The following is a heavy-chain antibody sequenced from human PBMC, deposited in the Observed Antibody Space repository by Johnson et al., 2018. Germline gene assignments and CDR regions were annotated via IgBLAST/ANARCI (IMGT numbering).Heavy chain of an antibody. CDR2: ISYDGSSK. D-gene: IGHD3-10*01. CDR3: ARVISTSDMATVRVFDC. Sequence: QVQLVESGGGVVQPGRSLRLSCVASGFTFSSYDMHWVRQAPGKGLAWVAVISYDGSSKFFPDSLKGRFSISRDNSKNTLYLQMNSLSSEDTGVEFWARVISTSDMATVRVFDCWGQGTLVTVSS. J-gene: IGHJ4*02. CDR1: GFTFSSYD. V-gene: IGHV3-30-3*01.